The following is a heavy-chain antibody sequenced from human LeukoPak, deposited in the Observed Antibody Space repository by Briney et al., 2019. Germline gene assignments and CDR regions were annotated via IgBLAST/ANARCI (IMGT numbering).Heavy chain of an antibody. CDR2: IYHSGST. V-gene: IGHV4-38-2*01. Sequence: SETLSLTCAVSGYSIRSGYYWGWIRQPPGKGLEWIGSIYHSGSTYYNPSLKSRVTISVDTSKNQFSLKLSSVTAADTAVYYCARLFWGKYYFDYWGQGTLVTVSS. CDR3: ARLFWGKYYFDY. CDR1: GYSIRSGYY. J-gene: IGHJ4*02. D-gene: IGHD7-27*01.